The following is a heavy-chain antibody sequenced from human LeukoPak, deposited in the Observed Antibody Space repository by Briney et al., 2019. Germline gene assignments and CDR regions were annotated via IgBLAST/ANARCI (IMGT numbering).Heavy chain of an antibody. V-gene: IGHV1-24*01. Sequence: GASVKVSCKVSGYTLTELSMFWVRQAPGKGLEWMGSFEPEDGKTVYAQKFQGRVTMTEDTSTDTAYMELSSLRSEDTAVYYCATGYLVTAGLMDVWGQGTTVTVSS. CDR1: GYTLTELS. CDR2: FEPEDGKT. CDR3: ATGYLVTAGLMDV. J-gene: IGHJ6*02. D-gene: IGHD6-13*01.